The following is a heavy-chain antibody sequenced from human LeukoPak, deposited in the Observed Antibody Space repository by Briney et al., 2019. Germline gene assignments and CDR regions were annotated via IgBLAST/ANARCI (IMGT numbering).Heavy chain of an antibody. CDR2: IYGSGSP. D-gene: IGHD1-1*01. CDR3: AREGTSGTHLNWFDP. V-gene: IGHV4-59*01. CDR1: GGSISSYY. Sequence: SETLSLTCTVSGGSISSYYWSWIRQPPGKGLEWIGHIYGSGSPNYNPSLKSRVTLSVDTSKNQFSLKLSSVTAADTAVYYCAREGTSGTHLNWFDPWGQGTLVTVSS. J-gene: IGHJ5*02.